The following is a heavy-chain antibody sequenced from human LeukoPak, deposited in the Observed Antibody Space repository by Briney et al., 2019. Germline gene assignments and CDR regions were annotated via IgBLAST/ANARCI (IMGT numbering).Heavy chain of an antibody. Sequence: PSETLSLTCAVYGGSFSGYYWGWIRQPPGKGLEWIGSIYYSGSTYYNASLKSRVTISVDRSKNQFSLKVTSVTAADTAVYYCARHNWFGQNAFDIWGQGTMVTVSS. V-gene: IGHV4-39*01. D-gene: IGHD3-10*01. CDR2: IYYSGST. J-gene: IGHJ3*02. CDR1: GGSFSGYY. CDR3: ARHNWFGQNAFDI.